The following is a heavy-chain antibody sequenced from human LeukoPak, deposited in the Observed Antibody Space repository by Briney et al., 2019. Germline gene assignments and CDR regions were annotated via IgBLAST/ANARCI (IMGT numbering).Heavy chain of an antibody. CDR1: GGSISSYY. D-gene: IGHD1-26*01. CDR2: IYYSGST. V-gene: IGHV4-59*01. CDR3: ARDQRVGAEYYFDY. J-gene: IGHJ4*02. Sequence: SETLSLTCTVSGGSISSYYWSWIRQPPGKGLEWIGYIYYSGSTNYNPSLKSRVTISVDTSKNQFSLKLSSVTAADTAVYYCARDQRVGAEYYFDYWGQGTLVTVSS.